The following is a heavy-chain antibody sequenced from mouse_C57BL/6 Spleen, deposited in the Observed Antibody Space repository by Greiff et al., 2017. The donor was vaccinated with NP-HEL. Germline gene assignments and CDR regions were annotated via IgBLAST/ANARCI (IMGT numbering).Heavy chain of an antibody. CDR1: GYTFTSYW. CDR2: INPSNGGT. V-gene: IGHV1-53*01. Sequence: QVQLKQPGTELVKPGASVKLSCKASGYTFTSYWMHWVKQRPGQGLEWIGNINPSNGGTNYNEKFKSKATLTVDKSSSTAYMQLSSLTSEDSAVYYCARSELGRGAMDYWGQGTSVTVSS. CDR3: ARSELGRGAMDY. J-gene: IGHJ4*01. D-gene: IGHD4-1*01.